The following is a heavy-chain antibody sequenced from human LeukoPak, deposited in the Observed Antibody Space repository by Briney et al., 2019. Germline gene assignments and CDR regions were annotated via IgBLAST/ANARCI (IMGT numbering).Heavy chain of an antibody. CDR1: GFTFSSYA. J-gene: IGHJ4*02. Sequence: PGGSLRLSCAASGFTFSSYAMSWVRQAPGKGLEWVSGISDSGVSTFYADSVKGRFTISRDNSKNTLYLQMNSLRAEDTAVYSCAKVATPRGYCSGGCCYCFDYWGQGTLVTVSS. D-gene: IGHD2-15*01. V-gene: IGHV3-23*01. CDR2: ISDSGVST. CDR3: AKVATPRGYCSGGCCYCFDY.